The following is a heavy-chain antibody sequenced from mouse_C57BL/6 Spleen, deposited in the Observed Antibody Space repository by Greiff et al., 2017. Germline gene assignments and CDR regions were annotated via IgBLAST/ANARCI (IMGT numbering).Heavy chain of an antibody. Sequence: QVQLQQPGAELVKPGASVKLSCKASGYTFTSYWMQWVKQRPGQGLEWIGEIDPSDSYTNYNQKFKGKATLTVDTSSSTAYMQLGSLTSEDSAVYYCARVGGGGIAYWGQGTLVTVSA. CDR2: IDPSDSYT. D-gene: IGHD1-1*02. J-gene: IGHJ3*01. CDR3: ARVGGGGIAY. CDR1: GYTFTSYW. V-gene: IGHV1-50*01.